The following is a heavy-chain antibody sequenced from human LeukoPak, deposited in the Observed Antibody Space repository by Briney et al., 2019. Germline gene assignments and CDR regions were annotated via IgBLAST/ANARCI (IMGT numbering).Heavy chain of an antibody. V-gene: IGHV3-23*01. CDR2: ISGSDDRT. D-gene: IGHD1-26*01. CDR1: GFTFSSYS. Sequence: GGSLRLSCAASGFTFSSYSMNWVRQAPGKGLEWVSAISGSDDRTYYADSLKGRFTISRDNSKNTLYLQMNTLRVEDTAVYYCAKGTTKWELYDYWGQGTLVTVSS. J-gene: IGHJ4*02. CDR3: AKGTTKWELYDY.